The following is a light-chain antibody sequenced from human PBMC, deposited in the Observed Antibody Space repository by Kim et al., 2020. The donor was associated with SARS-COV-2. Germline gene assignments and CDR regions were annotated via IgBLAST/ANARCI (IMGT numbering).Light chain of an antibody. J-gene: IGLJ6*01. V-gene: IGLV2-14*03. CDR3: SSYTGRSTLI. CDR2: DVR. CDR1: TSNIGLYNY. Sequence: QSALTQPASVSGSPGQSITISCVGSTSNIGLYNYVSWYQQHPGTAPKLLIFDVRHRPSVISNRFSGSKSGTTAPPTISGLQAEDEADYCCSSYTGRSTLIFGGGTKVTVL.